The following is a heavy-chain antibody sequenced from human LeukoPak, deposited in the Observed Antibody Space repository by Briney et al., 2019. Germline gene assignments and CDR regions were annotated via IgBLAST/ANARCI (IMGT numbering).Heavy chain of an antibody. CDR3: ARDLRGYQVLFDY. D-gene: IGHD3-22*01. J-gene: IGHJ4*02. CDR2: ISSSSSTI. CDR1: GFTFSSYS. Sequence: PGGSLRLSCAASGFTFSSYSMNWARQAPGKGLEWVSYISSSSSTIYYADSVKGRFTISRDNAKNSLYLQMNSLRAEDTAVYYCARDLRGYQVLFDYWGQGTLVTVSS. V-gene: IGHV3-48*01.